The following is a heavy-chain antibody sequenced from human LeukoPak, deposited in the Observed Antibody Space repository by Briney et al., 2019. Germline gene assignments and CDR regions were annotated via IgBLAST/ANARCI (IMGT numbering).Heavy chain of an antibody. CDR2: IGSSSNFI. Sequence: KPGGSLRLSCAASGFTFSSYSMNWVRQAPGKGLEWVSSIGSSSNFIYYADSVKGRFTISRDNAKNSLYLQMNSLRAEDTAVYYCARAISDYDASDIWGQGTMVTVSS. J-gene: IGHJ3*02. V-gene: IGHV3-21*01. CDR3: ARAISDYDASDI. CDR1: GFTFSSYS. D-gene: IGHD4-17*01.